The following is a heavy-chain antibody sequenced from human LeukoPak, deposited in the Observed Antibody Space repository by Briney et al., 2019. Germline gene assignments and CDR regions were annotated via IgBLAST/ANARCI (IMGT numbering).Heavy chain of an antibody. J-gene: IGHJ1*01. D-gene: IGHD6-19*01. V-gene: IGHV3-48*01. CDR3: ARGTGSGWYEYFQH. CDR2: TSSSSSTI. CDR1: GFTFSSYS. Sequence: GGSLRLSCAASGFTFSSYSMNWVRQAPGKGLEWVSYTSSSSSTIYYADSVKGRFTISRDNAKNSLYLQMNSLRAEDTAVYYCARGTGSGWYEYFQHWGQGTLVTVSS.